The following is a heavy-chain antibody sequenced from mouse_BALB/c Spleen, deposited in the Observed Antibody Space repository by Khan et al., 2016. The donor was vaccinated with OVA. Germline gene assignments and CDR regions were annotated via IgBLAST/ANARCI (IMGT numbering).Heavy chain of an antibody. D-gene: IGHD1-1*01. CDR2: IWSGGST. Sequence: QIQLVQSGPGLVQPSQSLSITCTVSDFSLTNYGVHWVRQSPGQGLEWLGVIWSGGSTDYNVAFISRLSITKDNSKSQVFFKMNSLQVDDTAIYYWARRDYGSSYGFAYWGQGTLVTVSA. CDR3: ARRDYGSSYGFAY. J-gene: IGHJ3*01. CDR1: DFSLTNYG. V-gene: IGHV2-4*02.